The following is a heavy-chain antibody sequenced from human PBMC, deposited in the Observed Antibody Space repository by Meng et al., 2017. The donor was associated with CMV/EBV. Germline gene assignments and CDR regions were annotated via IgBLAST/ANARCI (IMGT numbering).Heavy chain of an antibody. CDR3: ASTRYGTDFWSGLGPDEKNWFDP. CDR1: GGSFSGYY. J-gene: IGHJ5*02. Sequence: SETLSLTCAVYGGSFSGYYWSWIRQPPGKGLEWIGYIYYSGSTYYNPSLKSRVTISVDTSKNQFSLKLSSVTAADTAVYYCASTRYGTDFWSGLGPDEKNWFDPWGQGTLVTVSS. D-gene: IGHD3-3*01. V-gene: IGHV4-30-4*08. CDR2: IYYSGST.